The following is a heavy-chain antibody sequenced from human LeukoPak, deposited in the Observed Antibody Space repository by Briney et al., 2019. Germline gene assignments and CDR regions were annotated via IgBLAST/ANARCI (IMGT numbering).Heavy chain of an antibody. J-gene: IGHJ4*02. CDR3: ARDSKMVRGFSAGAFDY. CDR2: IIPIFGTA. Sequence: ASVKVSCKASGGTFSSYAISWVRQAPGQGLEWMGGIIPIFGTANYAQKFQGRVTITADESTSTAYMELSSLRSEDTAVYYCARDSKMVRGFSAGAFDYWGQGTLVTVSS. CDR1: GGTFSSYA. V-gene: IGHV1-69*13. D-gene: IGHD3-10*01.